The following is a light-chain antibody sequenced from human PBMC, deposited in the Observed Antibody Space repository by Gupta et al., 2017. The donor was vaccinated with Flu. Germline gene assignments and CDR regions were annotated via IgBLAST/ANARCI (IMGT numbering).Light chain of an antibody. CDR1: QSVSSN. CDR3: QQYKNWRT. V-gene: IGKV3-15*01. J-gene: IGKJ1*01. Sequence: EIVMTQSPATLSVSPGERATLSCRASQSVSSNLAWYQQKPGQAPRLLIYGASTRATGIPARFSGSGSEXEFTLTXSSLQSEDFAVYYCQQYKNWRTFGXGTKVEIK. CDR2: GAS.